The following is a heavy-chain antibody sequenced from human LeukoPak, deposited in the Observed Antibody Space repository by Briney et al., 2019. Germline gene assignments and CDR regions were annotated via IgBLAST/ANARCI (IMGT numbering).Heavy chain of an antibody. CDR1: GGSISSSSYY. CDR2: IYYTGST. CDR3: TTGNY. V-gene: IGHV4-39*01. D-gene: IGHD1-14*01. J-gene: IGHJ4*02. Sequence: SETLSLTCTVSGGSISSSSYYWGWIRQPPGKGLEWIGSIYYTGSTYYNPSLKSRVTISVDTSKNQFSLKLTSVTAADTAVYYCTTGNYWGQGTLVTVSS.